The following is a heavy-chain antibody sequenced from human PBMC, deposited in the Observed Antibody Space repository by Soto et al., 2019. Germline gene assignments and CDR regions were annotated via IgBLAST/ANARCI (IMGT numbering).Heavy chain of an antibody. CDR3: ASTYYYDSAGTNAFDI. Sequence: QVQLQESGPGLVKPSQTLSLTCTVSGGSISSGDYYWSWIRQPPGKGLEWIGFIYSSGTTYYNPSLKSRITISLETSTNQFSLKLSSVTAADTAVYYCASTYYYDSAGTNAFDIWGQGTMVTVSS. D-gene: IGHD3-22*01. CDR2: IYSSGTT. J-gene: IGHJ3*02. CDR1: GGSISSGDYY. V-gene: IGHV4-30-4*01.